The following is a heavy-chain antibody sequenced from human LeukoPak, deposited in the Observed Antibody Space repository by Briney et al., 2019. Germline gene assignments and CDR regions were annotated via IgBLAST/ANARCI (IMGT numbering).Heavy chain of an antibody. J-gene: IGHJ4*02. CDR2: ISGSGVST. CDR3: AKEEWLLAVYFDY. D-gene: IGHD3-3*01. V-gene: IGHV3-23*01. CDR1: GFTFDDYG. Sequence: GGSLRLSCVAPGFTFDDYGMTWVRQAPGKGLEWVSTISGSGVSTYYADSVKGQFTISRDNSKNTLYLQMNSLRAEDTAVYYCAKEEWLLAVYFDYWGQGTLVTVSS.